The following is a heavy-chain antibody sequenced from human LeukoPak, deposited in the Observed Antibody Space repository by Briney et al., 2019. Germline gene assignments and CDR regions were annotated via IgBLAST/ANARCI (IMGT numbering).Heavy chain of an antibody. J-gene: IGHJ4*02. CDR3: ARVNPGYYYDSSGYPGAYYFDY. V-gene: IGHV4-34*01. CDR1: GGSFSGYH. Sequence: PSETLSLTCGVYGGSFSGYHWTWIRLRPGKGLEWIGDINHSGSTHYNPSLKSRVTISVDTSNNQFSLKLHSVTAADTAVYYCARVNPGYYYDSSGYPGAYYFDYWGQGTLVTVSS. CDR2: INHSGST. D-gene: IGHD3-22*01.